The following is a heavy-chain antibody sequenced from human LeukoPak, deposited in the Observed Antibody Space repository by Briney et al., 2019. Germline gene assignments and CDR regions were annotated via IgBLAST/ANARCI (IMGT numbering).Heavy chain of an antibody. V-gene: IGHV3-30*18. J-gene: IGHJ4*02. D-gene: IGHD1-1*01. CDR2: ISYDGSNK. CDR1: GFTFSSYG. CDR3: AKSRSGSANWALQIFDN. Sequence: GGSRRLSCAASGFTFSSYGMHWVRQAPGKGLEWVAVISYDGSNKYYADSVKGRFTISRDNSKNTLYLQMNSLRAEDTAVCYCAKSRSGSANWALQIFDNWGQGTLVTVSS.